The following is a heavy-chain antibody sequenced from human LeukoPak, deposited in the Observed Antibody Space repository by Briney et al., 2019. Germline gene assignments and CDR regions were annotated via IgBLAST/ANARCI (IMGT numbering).Heavy chain of an antibody. Sequence: GGSLRLSCPASGFTFSNFAMHWVRQAPGKGLAYVSAINSNGDSTYYADSVKGRFTISRDNSKNALFLQMSSLRAEDTAVYYCAGNDDYGDYELDYWGQGTLVTVSS. V-gene: IGHV3-64D*06. CDR3: AGNDDYGDYELDY. CDR2: INSNGDST. J-gene: IGHJ4*02. D-gene: IGHD4-17*01. CDR1: GFTFSNFA.